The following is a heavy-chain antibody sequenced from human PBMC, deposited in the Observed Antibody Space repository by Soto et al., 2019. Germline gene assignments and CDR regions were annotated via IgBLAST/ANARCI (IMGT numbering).Heavy chain of an antibody. CDR2: IYWDDDK. V-gene: IGHV2-5*02. CDR3: AHRGGGIVAWYFDL. J-gene: IGHJ2*01. D-gene: IGHD1-26*01. CDR1: GFSLGTYGVG. Sequence: QITLNESGPTLVKPTQTLTLTCTFSGFSLGTYGVGVGWIRQPPGKALEWLALIYWDDDKRYIPSLKSRLTITKATSKRQVLLTLTNMDPVDTATSYCAHRGGGIVAWYFDLWGRGTPVIVSS.